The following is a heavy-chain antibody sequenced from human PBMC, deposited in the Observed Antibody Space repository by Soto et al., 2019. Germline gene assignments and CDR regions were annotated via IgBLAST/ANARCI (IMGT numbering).Heavy chain of an antibody. V-gene: IGHV3-30*03. D-gene: IGHD1-26*01. CDR2: ISYDGSNK. CDR1: GFTFSSYV. CDR3: AEAGSYSEDAFDI. J-gene: IGHJ3*02. Sequence: GGSLRLSCAASGFTFSSYVMHWVGQSPGKGLEWVAVISYDGSNKYYADSVKGRFTISRDNSKNTLYLQMNSLRAEDTAVYYCAEAGSYSEDAFDIWGQGTMVTVSS.